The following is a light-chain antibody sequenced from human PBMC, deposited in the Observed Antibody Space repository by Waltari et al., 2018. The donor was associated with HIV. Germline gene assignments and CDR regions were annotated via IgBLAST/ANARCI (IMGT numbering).Light chain of an antibody. CDR1: SSNIGNNY. Sequence: QSVLTQPPSVSAAPGQKVTISCSGSSSNIGNNYVSWYQQLPGTAPKLLIYEKNKRPSGMPDRFSCSKSGTSATLGITGLQTGDEADYYCGTWDSSLSAWVFGGGTKLTVL. CDR3: GTWDSSLSAWV. V-gene: IGLV1-51*01. J-gene: IGLJ3*02. CDR2: EKN.